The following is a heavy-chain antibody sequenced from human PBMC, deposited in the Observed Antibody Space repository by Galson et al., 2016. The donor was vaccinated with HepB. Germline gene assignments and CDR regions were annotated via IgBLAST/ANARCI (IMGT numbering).Heavy chain of an antibody. D-gene: IGHD5-12*01. J-gene: IGHJ6*02. Sequence: SLRLSCAASGFTFSDYYMSWIRQAPGKGLEWVSYISSSSRYTTHADSVKGRFTISRDNAKISLFLQMNSLRVEDTAVYYCARRNQRGYSGYDAGYYYYGLDVWGQGTTVTVSS. V-gene: IGHV3-11*06. CDR3: ARRNQRGYSGYDAGYYYYGLDV. CDR2: ISSSSRYT. CDR1: GFTFSDYY.